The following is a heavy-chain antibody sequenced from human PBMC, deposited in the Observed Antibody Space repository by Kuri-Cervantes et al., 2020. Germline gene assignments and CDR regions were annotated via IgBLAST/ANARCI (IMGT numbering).Heavy chain of an antibody. V-gene: IGHV3-9*01. CDR1: GFTFDDYA. CDR3: VRAGARLEQLVPWYYYGMDV. D-gene: IGHD6-13*01. CDR2: ISWNSGSI. Sequence: SLKISCAASGFTFDDYAMHWVRQAPGKGLEWVSGISWNSGSIGYADSVKGRFTISRDNAKNSLYLQMNSLRAEDTAVYYCVRAGARLEQLVPWYYYGMDVWGQGTTVTVSS. J-gene: IGHJ6*02.